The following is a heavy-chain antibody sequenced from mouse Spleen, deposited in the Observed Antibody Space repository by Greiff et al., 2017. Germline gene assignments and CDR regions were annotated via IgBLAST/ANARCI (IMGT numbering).Heavy chain of an antibody. D-gene: IGHD4-1*01. CDR3: ASAWDGGAEGFAY. V-gene: IGHV2-6*01. Sequence: VMVVESGPGLVAPSQSLSITCTVSGFSITSYGVDWVRQSPGKGLEWLGVIWGGGSTNYNSALKSRLSISKDNSKSQVFLKMNSLQTDDTAMYYCASAWDGGAEGFAYWGQGTLVTVSA. CDR2: IWGGGST. J-gene: IGHJ3*01. CDR1: GFSITSYG.